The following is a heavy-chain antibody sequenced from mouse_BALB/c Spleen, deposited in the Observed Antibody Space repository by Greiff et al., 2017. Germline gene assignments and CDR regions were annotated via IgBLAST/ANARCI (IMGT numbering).Heavy chain of an antibody. V-gene: IGHV1-69*02. CDR3: TRSIYYGYAMDY. CDR1: GYTFTSYW. D-gene: IGHD1-1*01. Sequence: VQLQQPGAELVRPGASVKLSCKASGYTFTSYWINWVKQRPGQGLEWIGNIYPSDSYTNYNQKFKDKATLTVDKSSSTAYMQLSSPTSEDSAVYYCTRSIYYGYAMDYWGQGTSVTVSS. CDR2: IYPSDSYT. J-gene: IGHJ4*01.